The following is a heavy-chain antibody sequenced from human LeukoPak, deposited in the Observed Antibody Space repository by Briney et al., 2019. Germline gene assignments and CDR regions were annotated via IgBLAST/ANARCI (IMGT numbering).Heavy chain of an antibody. CDR3: AKDHSPGWFDP. CDR1: GFTFSSYA. CDR2: ISGSGGNT. J-gene: IGHJ5*02. V-gene: IGHV3-23*01. D-gene: IGHD5-18*01. Sequence: GGSLRLSCAASGFTFSSYAMSWVRQAPGKGLEWVSVISGSGGNTDYADSVKGRFTISRDYAKNTLYLQMDSLRVEDTAMYYCAKDHSPGWFDPWGQGTLVTVSS.